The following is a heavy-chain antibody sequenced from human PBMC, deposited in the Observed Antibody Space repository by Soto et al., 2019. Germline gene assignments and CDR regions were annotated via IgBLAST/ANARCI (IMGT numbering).Heavy chain of an antibody. Sequence: EVQLMESGGGLVKPGGSLRLSCAASCFTFSDAWINWVRQAPGKGLEWVGRIKRKIDGGTVDYAAPVKGRFTISRDDSKNTLYLQMNSLKTEDTAVYYCAPHDRGWYFDYWGQGTLVTVSS. CDR3: APHDRGWYFDY. CDR2: IKRKIDGGTV. V-gene: IGHV3-15*07. D-gene: IGHD6-19*01. J-gene: IGHJ4*02. CDR1: CFTFSDAW.